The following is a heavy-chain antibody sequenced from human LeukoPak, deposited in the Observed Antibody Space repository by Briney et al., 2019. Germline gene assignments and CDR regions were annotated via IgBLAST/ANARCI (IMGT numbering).Heavy chain of an antibody. D-gene: IGHD3-10*01. Sequence: ASVKVSCKASGGTFSSYAISWVRQAPGQGLEWMGGIIPIFGTANYAQKFQGRVTITADESTSTAYMELSSLRSEDTAVYYCARSITMVRGVFDYWGQGTLVTVSS. CDR2: IIPIFGTA. V-gene: IGHV1-69*01. CDR1: GGTFSSYA. J-gene: IGHJ4*02. CDR3: ARSITMVRGVFDY.